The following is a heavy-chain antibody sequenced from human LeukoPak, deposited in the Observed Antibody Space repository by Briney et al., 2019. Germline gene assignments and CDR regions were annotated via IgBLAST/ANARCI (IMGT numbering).Heavy chain of an antibody. CDR3: ARDRGADNYDSSGYSDH. CDR2: ISSSANYA. D-gene: IGHD3-22*01. J-gene: IGHJ4*02. Sequence: GGSLRLSCAASGFRFSDFYMSWFRQVPGKGLEWISCISSSANYANYADSVKGRFTISRDNAKNSLYLEMNSLRAEDTAVYFCARDRGADNYDSSGYSDHWGQGTLVTVSS. V-gene: IGHV3-11*06. CDR1: GFRFSDFY.